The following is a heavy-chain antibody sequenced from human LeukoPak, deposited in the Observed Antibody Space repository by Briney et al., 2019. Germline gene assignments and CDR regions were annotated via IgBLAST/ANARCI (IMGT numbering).Heavy chain of an antibody. CDR2: ISSSGSTI. D-gene: IGHD6-6*01. V-gene: IGHV3-11*04. J-gene: IGHJ5*02. Sequence: PGGSLRLSCAASGFTFSDYYMSWIRQAPGKGLEWVSYISSSGSTIYYADSVKGRFTISRDNAKNSLYLQMNSLRAEDTAVYYCARDMHSSSSPPGFDPWGQGTLVTVSS. CDR3: ARDMHSSSSPPGFDP. CDR1: GFTFSDYY.